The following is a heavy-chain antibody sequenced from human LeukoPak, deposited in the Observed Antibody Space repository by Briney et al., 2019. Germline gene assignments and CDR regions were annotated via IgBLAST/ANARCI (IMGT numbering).Heavy chain of an antibody. D-gene: IGHD4-11*01. J-gene: IGHJ4*02. CDR1: GFSFSGHW. CDR3: AYRNNYEY. CDR2: IKADGSEK. V-gene: IGHV3-7*05. Sequence: GGSLRLSCAASGFSFSGHWMNWVRQPPGKGLEWVANIKADGSEKYYVDSVKGRFTISRDDAKKTVDLQMDNLRAEDTAIYYCAYRNNYEYWGQGALVTVSS.